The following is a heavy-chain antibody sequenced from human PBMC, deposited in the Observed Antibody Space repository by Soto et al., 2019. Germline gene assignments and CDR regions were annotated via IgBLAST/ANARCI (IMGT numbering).Heavy chain of an antibody. CDR2: INHSGST. CDR3: ARDKITGLFDY. D-gene: IGHD2-8*02. J-gene: IGHJ4*02. V-gene: IGHV4-34*01. Sequence: QVQLQQWGAGLLKPSETLSLTCAVYGGSFSGYYWTWIRQPPGTGLEWIGEINHSGSTNYNPSLKGRVPISVDTSRNKFSLKLTSVTAADTAVYYCARDKITGLFDYWGQGTLVSVSS. CDR1: GGSFSGYY.